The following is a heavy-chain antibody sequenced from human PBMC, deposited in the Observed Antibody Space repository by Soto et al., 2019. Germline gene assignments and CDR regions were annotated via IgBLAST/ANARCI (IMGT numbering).Heavy chain of an antibody. CDR2: INAGNFNT. D-gene: IGHD5-18*01. V-gene: IGHV1-3*01. Sequence: ASVKVSCKASGYTFTSYAMHLVRQAPVQSLELIVWINAGNFNTKYSQKFQGRVTITMYTSAITACMELSIVRSEGTAVYFCARGLNGYLHYFDYWGQGTLVPVSX. J-gene: IGHJ4*02. CDR3: ARGLNGYLHYFDY. CDR1: GYTFTSYA.